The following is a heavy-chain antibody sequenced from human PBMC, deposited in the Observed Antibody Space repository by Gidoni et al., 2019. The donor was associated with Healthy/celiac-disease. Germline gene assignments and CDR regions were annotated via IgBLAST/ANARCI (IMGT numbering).Heavy chain of an antibody. CDR1: GFTFSRYA. D-gene: IGHD2-15*01. CDR2: ISGSGGST. V-gene: IGHV3-23*01. Sequence: EVQLLESGGGLVQPGGSLRLSCAASGFTFSRYAMSWGRQAPGKGLEWVSAISGSGGSTYYADSVKGRFTISRDNSKNTLYLQMNSLRAEDTAVYYCAKDQGYCSGGSCYGWAYFDYWGQGTLVTVSS. J-gene: IGHJ4*02. CDR3: AKDQGYCSGGSCYGWAYFDY.